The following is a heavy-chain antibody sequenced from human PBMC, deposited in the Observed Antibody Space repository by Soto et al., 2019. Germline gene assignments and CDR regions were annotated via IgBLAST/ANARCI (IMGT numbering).Heavy chain of an antibody. J-gene: IGHJ4*02. CDR1: GYSFTSYW. Sequence: GESLQISCKGSGYSFTSYWIGWVRQMPGKGLEWMGIIYPGDSDTRYSPSFQGQVTISADRSISTAYLQWSSLKASDTAMYYCARLLTSSGYPTPYFDYWGQGTLVTVSS. D-gene: IGHD3-22*01. CDR3: ARLLTSSGYPTPYFDY. CDR2: IYPGDSDT. V-gene: IGHV5-51*01.